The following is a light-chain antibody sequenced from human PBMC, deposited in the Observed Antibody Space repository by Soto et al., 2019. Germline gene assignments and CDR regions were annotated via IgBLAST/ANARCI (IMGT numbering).Light chain of an antibody. V-gene: IGLV3-21*02. CDR2: DDN. CDR1: NIGTKS. CDR3: QVWDSTSDLVV. J-gene: IGLJ2*01. Sequence: SYELTQSPSVSVAPGQTARITCEEDNIGTKSVHWYQQKPGQAPVLVVYDDNDRPSGIPERFSGSNSGTTATLAISRVEAGDEADYYCQVWDSTSDLVVFGGVTKLTVL.